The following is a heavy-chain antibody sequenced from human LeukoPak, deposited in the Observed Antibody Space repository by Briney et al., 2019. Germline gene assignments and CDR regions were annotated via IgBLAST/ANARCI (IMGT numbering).Heavy chain of an antibody. CDR1: GFIFSHYG. J-gene: IGHJ4*02. Sequence: PGGSLRLSCAASGFIFSHYGMHWVRQAPGKGLEWVAVIQNDASTENFADSVKVRFTISRDNSKNTVFLQMNSLRVEDTAVYYCARELSQIVWGGLDYGGQGTLVSVSS. D-gene: IGHD2-21*01. CDR3: ARELSQIVWGGLDY. CDR2: IQNDASTE. V-gene: IGHV3-33*05.